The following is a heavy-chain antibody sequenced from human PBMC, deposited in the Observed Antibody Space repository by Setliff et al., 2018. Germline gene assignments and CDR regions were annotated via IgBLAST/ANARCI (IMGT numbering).Heavy chain of an antibody. V-gene: IGHV1-2*02. D-gene: IGHD5-12*01. CDR2: INSNSGST. CDR3: AREVPGYSGALDF. J-gene: IGHJ5*01. Sequence: ASVKVSCKASGYTFTSFFHQWVRQAPGQGLEWLGWINSNSGSTTYAQKFQGRVTMTRYMSINTVYVELKSLTSDDSAVYYCAREVPGYSGALDFWGRGTLVTVSS. CDR1: GYTFTSFF.